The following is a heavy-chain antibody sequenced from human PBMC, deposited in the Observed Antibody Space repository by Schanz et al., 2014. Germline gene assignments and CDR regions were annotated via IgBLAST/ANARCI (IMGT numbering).Heavy chain of an antibody. J-gene: IGHJ5*02. Sequence: QVQLVQSGTQVKKPGASVKVSCKASGYTLSAYSLHWVRQAPGQGLEWMGIVNPSVRGTHFAREFQGRVTVTSDTSTSTVYMELSSLRSEDTAVYYCARDRRRYCSTASCLHDNWFDPWGQGTLVTVSS. D-gene: IGHD2-2*01. CDR2: VNPSVRGT. V-gene: IGHV1-46*01. CDR1: GYTLSAYS. CDR3: ARDRRRYCSTASCLHDNWFDP.